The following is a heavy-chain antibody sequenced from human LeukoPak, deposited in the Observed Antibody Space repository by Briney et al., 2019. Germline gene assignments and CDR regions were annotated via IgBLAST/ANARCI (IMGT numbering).Heavy chain of an antibody. Sequence: SETLSLTCTVSGGSISSYYWSWIRQPPGKGLEWIGYIYYSGSTNYNPSLKSRVTISVDTSKNQFSLKLSSVTAADTAVYYCARTWLLTESLDYWGQGTLVTVSS. J-gene: IGHJ4*02. V-gene: IGHV4-59*12. D-gene: IGHD3-22*01. CDR1: GGSISSYY. CDR3: ARTWLLTESLDY. CDR2: IYYSGST.